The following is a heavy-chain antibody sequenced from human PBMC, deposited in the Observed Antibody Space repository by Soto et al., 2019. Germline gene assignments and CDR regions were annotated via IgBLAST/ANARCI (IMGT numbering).Heavy chain of an antibody. CDR2: INHSGST. D-gene: IGHD2-2*01. V-gene: IGHV4-34*01. CDR1: GGSFSGYY. Sequence: SETLSLTCTVYGGSFSGYYWSWIRQPPGKGLEWIGEINHSGSTNYNPSLKSRVTISVDTSKNQFSLKLSSVTAADTAVYYCAGGRVVPAASLDYGMDVWGQGTTVTVSS. CDR3: AGGRVVPAASLDYGMDV. J-gene: IGHJ6*02.